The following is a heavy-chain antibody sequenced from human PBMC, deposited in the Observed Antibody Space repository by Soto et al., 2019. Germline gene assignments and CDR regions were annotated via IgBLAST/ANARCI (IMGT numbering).Heavy chain of an antibody. CDR2: ISGSGGST. CDR3: VKDKSLETAMPRYYFDY. Sequence: GGSLRLSCAASGFTFSSYAMSWVRQAPGKGLEWVSAISGSGGSTYYADFVKGRLTISRDNSKNTLYLQMNSLRAEDTAVYYCVKDKSLETAMPRYYFDYWGQGTLVTVSS. D-gene: IGHD5-18*01. J-gene: IGHJ4*02. CDR1: GFTFSSYA. V-gene: IGHV3-23*01.